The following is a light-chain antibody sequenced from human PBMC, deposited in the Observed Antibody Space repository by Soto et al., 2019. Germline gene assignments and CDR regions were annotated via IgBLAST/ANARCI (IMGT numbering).Light chain of an antibody. CDR1: SDHSTYA. J-gene: IGLJ3*02. Sequence: QLVLTQSPSASASLGASVRLTCTLDSDHSTYAIAWHQQQPDKGPRYLLKLTGDGSHTRGDGIPDRFSGSSSGAERYLTISSLQSEDEADYYCQTWGTGVRVFGGGTKVTVL. CDR3: QTWGTGVRV. V-gene: IGLV4-69*01. CDR2: LTGDGSH.